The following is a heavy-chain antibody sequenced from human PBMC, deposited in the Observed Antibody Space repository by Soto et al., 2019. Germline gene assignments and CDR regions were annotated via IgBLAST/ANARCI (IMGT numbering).Heavy chain of an antibody. CDR3: ASVRQGGYDFWSGQTTIAQYYFDY. CDR2: TYYRSKWYN. V-gene: IGHV6-1*01. D-gene: IGHD3-3*01. J-gene: IGHJ4*02. CDR1: GDRVSSNSAA. Sequence: QSQTLSLTCAISGDRVSSNSAAWNWIRQSPSRGLEWLGRTYYRSKWYNDYAVSVKSRITINPDTSKNQFSLQLNSVTPEDTAVYYCASVRQGGYDFWSGQTTIAQYYFDYWGQGTLVTVSS.